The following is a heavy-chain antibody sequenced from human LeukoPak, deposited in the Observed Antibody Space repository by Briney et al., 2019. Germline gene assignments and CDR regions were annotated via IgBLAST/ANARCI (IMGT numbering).Heavy chain of an antibody. CDR1: GGSFSGYH. CDR3: ARGRQDITMIVVVMTSVSYYLDV. D-gene: IGHD3-22*01. V-gene: IGHV4-34*01. J-gene: IGHJ6*03. CDR2: INPSGST. Sequence: KPSETLSLTCAVYGGSFSGYHWTWIRQSPGKGLEWIGDINPSGSTYYNPSLKSRLTIAVDTSKNQFSLKLRSVTAADTAVYYCARGRQDITMIVVVMTSVSYYLDVWGKGTTVTVS.